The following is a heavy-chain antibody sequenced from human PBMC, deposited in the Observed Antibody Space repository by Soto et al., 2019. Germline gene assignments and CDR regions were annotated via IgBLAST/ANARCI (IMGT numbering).Heavy chain of an antibody. V-gene: IGHV4-31*03. Sequence: QVQLQESGPGLVKPSQTLSLTCTVSGGSISSGGYYWSWIRQHPGKGLEWIGYIYYSGSTYYNPSLNSRVTISVDTSKIQFSLKLSSVTAADTAVYYCARVLCSGGSCHRFDYWGQGTLVTVSS. CDR1: GGSISSGGYY. CDR2: IYYSGST. CDR3: ARVLCSGGSCHRFDY. D-gene: IGHD2-15*01. J-gene: IGHJ4*02.